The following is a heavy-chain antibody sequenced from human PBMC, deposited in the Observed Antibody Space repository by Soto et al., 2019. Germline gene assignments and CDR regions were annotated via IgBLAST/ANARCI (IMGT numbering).Heavy chain of an antibody. CDR3: ARVWTAMGDYYYYGMDV. V-gene: IGHV3-21*01. CDR1: GFTFSSYS. CDR2: ISSSSSYI. J-gene: IGHJ6*02. D-gene: IGHD5-18*01. Sequence: GGSLRLSCAASGFTFSSYSMNWVRQAPGKGLEWVSSISSSSSYIYYADSVKGRFTISRDNAKNSLYLQMNSLRAEDTAVYYCARVWTAMGDYYYYGMDVWGQGTTVTVSS.